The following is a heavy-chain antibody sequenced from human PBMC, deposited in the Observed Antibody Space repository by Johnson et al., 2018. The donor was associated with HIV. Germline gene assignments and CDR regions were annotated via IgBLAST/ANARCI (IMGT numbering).Heavy chain of an antibody. CDR2: ISGSGGST. CDR1: GFTFSSYA. V-gene: IGHV3-23*04. CDR3: ARRDNDAFDI. J-gene: IGHJ3*02. Sequence: EKLVESGGGLVQPGGSLRLSCAASGFTFSSYAMSWVRQAPGKGLEWVSAISGSGGSTNYADSVKGRFTISRDNSKNTLYLQMGSLRAEDMAVYYCARRDNDAFDIWGQGTMVTVSS.